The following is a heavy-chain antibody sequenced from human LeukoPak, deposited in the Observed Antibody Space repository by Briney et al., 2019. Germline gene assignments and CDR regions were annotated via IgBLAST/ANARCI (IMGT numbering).Heavy chain of an antibody. D-gene: IGHD3-10*01. CDR3: ARHSGRGVTTSINY. J-gene: IGHJ4*02. V-gene: IGHV3-74*01. CDR1: GFTFSTYW. Sequence: PGGSLRLSCAASGFTFSTYWMHWVRQAPGKGLVWVSRIDSDGSTTSYADSVQGRFSISRDNAKNTLYLQMNSLRADDTAVYFCARHSGRGVTTSINYWGQGTLVTVSS. CDR2: IDSDGSTT.